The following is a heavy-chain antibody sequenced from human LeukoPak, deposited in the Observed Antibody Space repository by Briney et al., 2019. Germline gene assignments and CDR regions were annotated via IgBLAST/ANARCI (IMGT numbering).Heavy chain of an antibody. CDR2: INPNSGGT. CDR3: ARGPPEGG. J-gene: IGHJ4*02. CDR1: GYTFTGYY. Sequence: ASVKVSCKASGYTFTGYYMHWVGQAPGQGLEWMGWINPNSGGTNYAQKFQGKVTMTRDTSISTAYMELSTLRSDNTAVYYCARGPPEGGWGQGTLVTVSS. V-gene: IGHV1-2*02. D-gene: IGHD3-16*01.